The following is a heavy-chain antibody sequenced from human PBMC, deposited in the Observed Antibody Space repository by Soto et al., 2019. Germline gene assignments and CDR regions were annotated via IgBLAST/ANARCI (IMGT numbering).Heavy chain of an antibody. J-gene: IGHJ4*02. CDR2: ISAGNGNT. CDR3: ARVSMAPHSAIFYYDS. D-gene: IGHD3-3*01. Sequence: ASVKVSCKASGYTFASYTLHWVRQAPGQRFEWLGWISAGNGNTKSSQKFQDRVTFDRNTSASTVSMELYSLRSEDKANFCARVSMAPHSAIFYYDSWGQGSLVTVSS. CDR1: GYTFASYT. V-gene: IGHV1-3*01.